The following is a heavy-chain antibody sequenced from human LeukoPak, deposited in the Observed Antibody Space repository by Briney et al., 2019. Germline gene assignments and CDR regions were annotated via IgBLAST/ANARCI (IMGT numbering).Heavy chain of an antibody. J-gene: IGHJ4*02. Sequence: GGSLRLSCEASAFTFSNYWMSWVRQAPGKGLEWVATIKQDESEKYYVESVKGRFTISRDNARNSLYLQMDSLRAEDTAVYYCAREYGQATGGFDYWGQGTLVTVSS. D-gene: IGHD7-27*01. CDR3: AREYGQATGGFDY. V-gene: IGHV3-7*01. CDR2: IKQDESEK. CDR1: AFTFSNYW.